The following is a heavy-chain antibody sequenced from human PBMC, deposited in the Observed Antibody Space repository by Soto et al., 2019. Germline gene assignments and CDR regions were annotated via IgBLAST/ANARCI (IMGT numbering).Heavy chain of an antibody. CDR2: ISWNSGSI. V-gene: IGHV3-9*01. Sequence: GGSLRLSCAASGVTFSSYAMSWVRQAPGKGLEWVSGISWNSGSIGYADSVKGRFTISRDNAKNSLYLQMNSLRAEDTALYYCAKDIGGYDWVFDYWGQGTLVTVSS. CDR3: AKDIGGYDWVFDY. J-gene: IGHJ4*02. D-gene: IGHD5-12*01. CDR1: GVTFSSYA.